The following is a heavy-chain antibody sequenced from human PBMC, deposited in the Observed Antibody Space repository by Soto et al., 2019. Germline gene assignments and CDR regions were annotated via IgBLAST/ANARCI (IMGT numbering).Heavy chain of an antibody. D-gene: IGHD3-16*01. Sequence: QVQLQESGPGLVKPSETLSLSCSVSGGSISGHYWSWVRQTPGKGLEWIGYMYYSGSTNYNPSLKGRATIAGDTAKNLFSLRLPSVTAADTAVYYCARGPYYDLICNYYYMDVWGKGTTVTVSS. CDR1: GGSISGHY. CDR2: MYYSGST. J-gene: IGHJ6*03. CDR3: ARGPYYDLICNYYYMDV. V-gene: IGHV4-59*08.